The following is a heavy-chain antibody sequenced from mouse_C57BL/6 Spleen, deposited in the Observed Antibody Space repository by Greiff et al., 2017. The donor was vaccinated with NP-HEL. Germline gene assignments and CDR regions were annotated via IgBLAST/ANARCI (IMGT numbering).Heavy chain of an antibody. V-gene: IGHV5-9*01. J-gene: IGHJ4*01. CDR2: ISGGGGNT. CDR1: GFTFSSYT. D-gene: IGHD1-1*01. Sequence: EVKVVESGGGLVKPGGSLKLSCAASGFTFSSYTMSWVRQTPEKRLEWVATISGGGGNTYYPDSVKGRFTISRDNAKNTLYLQMSSLRSEDTALYYCAVILRYAMDYWGQGTSVTVSS. CDR3: AVILRYAMDY.